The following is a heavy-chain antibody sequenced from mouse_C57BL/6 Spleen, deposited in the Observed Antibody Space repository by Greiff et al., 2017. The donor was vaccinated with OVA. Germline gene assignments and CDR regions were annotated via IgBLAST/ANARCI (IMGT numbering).Heavy chain of an antibody. V-gene: IGHV1-55*01. Sequence: QVQLQQPGAELVKPGASVEMSCKASGYTFTSYWITWVKQRPGQGLEWIGDIYPGSGSTNYNEKFKSKATLTVDTSSSTAYMQLSSLTSEDSAVYYCARSGSSYRYFDYWGQGTTLTVSS. CDR2: IYPGSGST. D-gene: IGHD1-1*01. CDR1: GYTFTSYW. J-gene: IGHJ2*01. CDR3: ARSGSSYRYFDY.